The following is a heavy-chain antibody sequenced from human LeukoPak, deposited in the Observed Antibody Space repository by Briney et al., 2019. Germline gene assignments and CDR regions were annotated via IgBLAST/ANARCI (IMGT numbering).Heavy chain of an antibody. CDR1: GFTFSSYA. J-gene: IGHJ4*02. CDR3: AKDRRRFGGVIVNFDY. Sequence: GGSLRLSCAASGFTFSSYAMSWVRQAPGKGLEWVSAISGSGGSTYYADSVKGRFTISRDNSKNTLYLQMNSLRAEDTAVYYCAKDRRRFGGVIVNFDYWGQGTLVTVSS. CDR2: ISGSGGST. D-gene: IGHD3-16*02. V-gene: IGHV3-23*01.